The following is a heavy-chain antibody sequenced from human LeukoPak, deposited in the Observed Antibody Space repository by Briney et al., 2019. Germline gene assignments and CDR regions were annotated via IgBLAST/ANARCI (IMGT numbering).Heavy chain of an antibody. CDR3: GREIKDYYDVSTGYHHYYAIDV. D-gene: IGHD3-9*01. CDR2: ISAYNGNT. Sequence: ASVKVSCKASGYTFTSYGISWVRQAPGQGLEWMGWISAYNGNTNYAQKLQGRVTMTTDTSTSTAYMELRSLRSDDTAVYYCGREIKDYYDVSTGYHHYYAIDVWGQGTTVTVSS. J-gene: IGHJ6*02. V-gene: IGHV1-18*01. CDR1: GYTFTSYG.